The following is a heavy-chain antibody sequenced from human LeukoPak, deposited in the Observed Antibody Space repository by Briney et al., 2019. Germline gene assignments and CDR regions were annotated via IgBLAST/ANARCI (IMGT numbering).Heavy chain of an antibody. CDR2: IKEDGTQK. D-gene: IGHD6-13*01. Sequence: GGSLRLSCAASGFTFNKSWMSWVRQAPGKGPEWVANIKEDGTQKYYVDSVRGRFTISRDNAKNSLYLQMNSLRAEDMALYYCAKDRSRGARIAAAGYFDLWGRGTLATVSS. V-gene: IGHV3-7*03. J-gene: IGHJ2*01. CDR1: GFTFNKSW. CDR3: AKDRSRGARIAAAGYFDL.